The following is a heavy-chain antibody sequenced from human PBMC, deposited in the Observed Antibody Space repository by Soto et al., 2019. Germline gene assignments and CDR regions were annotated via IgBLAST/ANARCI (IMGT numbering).Heavy chain of an antibody. CDR1: GYTFTNYS. Sequence: QVQLVQSGAEVKKPGASVKVSCKASGYTFTNYSINWGRQAPGQGLEWMGWISTYNGNTNYAQKSQGRATMTTGTSTSTAYMQLRSLRSDDTAVYYGAREMGVSMVRGVLSWFDPWGQGTLVTVSS. CDR3: AREMGVSMVRGVLSWFDP. CDR2: ISTYNGNT. J-gene: IGHJ5*02. V-gene: IGHV1-18*01. D-gene: IGHD3-10*01.